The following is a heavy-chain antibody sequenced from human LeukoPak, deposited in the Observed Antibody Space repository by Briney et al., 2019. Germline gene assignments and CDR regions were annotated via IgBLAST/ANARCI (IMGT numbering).Heavy chain of an antibody. D-gene: IGHD3-10*01. CDR3: ARGVVAGPSGRKIRGHKKDSVHMDV. J-gene: IGHJ6*03. CDR2: INPNSGGT. V-gene: IGHV1-2*02. CDR1: GYTFTAYY. Sequence: ASVKVSCKASGYTFTAYYMHWVRQAPGQGLGWMGWINPNSGGTNYAQKFQGRVTMTRDTSISTAYMELSSLRSEDTAVYYCARGVVAGPSGRKIRGHKKDSVHMDVWGKGTTVTISS.